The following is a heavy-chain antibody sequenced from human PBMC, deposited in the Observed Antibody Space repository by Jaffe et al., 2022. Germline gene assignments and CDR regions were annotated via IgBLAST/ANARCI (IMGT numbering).Heavy chain of an antibody. CDR3: TRCRSTSCYADY. D-gene: IGHD2-2*01. Sequence: EVQLVESGGGLVQPGRSLRLSCTASGFTFGDYAMSWVRQAPGKGLEWVGFIRSKAYGGTTEYAASVKGRFTISRDDSKSIAYLQMNSLKTEDTAVYYCTRCRSTSCYADYWGQGTLVTVSS. CDR1: GFTFGDYA. V-gene: IGHV3-49*04. CDR2: IRSKAYGGTT. J-gene: IGHJ4*02.